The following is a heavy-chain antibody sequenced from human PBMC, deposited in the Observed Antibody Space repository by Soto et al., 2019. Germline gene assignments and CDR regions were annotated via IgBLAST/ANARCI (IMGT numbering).Heavy chain of an antibody. D-gene: IGHD3-3*01. CDR2: ISYDGSNK. CDR3: ARDTTYYDFWSGYCDY. CDR1: GFTFSRYD. V-gene: IGHV3-30-3*01. J-gene: IGHJ4*02. Sequence: QVQLVESGGGVVQPGRSLRLSCAASGFTFSRYDMHWVRQAPGKGLEWVAVISYDGSNKYYADSVKGRFTISRDNSKNTLYLQMNSLRAEDTAVYYCARDTTYYDFWSGYCDYWGQGTLVTVSS.